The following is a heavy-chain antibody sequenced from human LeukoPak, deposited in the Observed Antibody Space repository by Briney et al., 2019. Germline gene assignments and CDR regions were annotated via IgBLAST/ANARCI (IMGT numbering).Heavy chain of an antibody. CDR2: IIPIFSTA. CDR1: GGSFNSYT. Sequence: ASVKVSCKASGGSFNSYTISWVRQAPGQGLEWMGGIIPIFSTADYAQKFQGRVTITADESTNTAYMELSSLRSEDTAVYYCARARTHDAFDIWGQGTLVTVSS. J-gene: IGHJ3*02. V-gene: IGHV1-69*13. CDR3: ARARTHDAFDI.